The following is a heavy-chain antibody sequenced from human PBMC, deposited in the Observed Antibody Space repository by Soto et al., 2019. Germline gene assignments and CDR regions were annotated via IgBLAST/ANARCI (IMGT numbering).Heavy chain of an antibody. CDR2: IYYSGST. CDR1: GGSISSSSYY. J-gene: IGHJ6*02. D-gene: IGHD3-3*01. Sequence: SETRSLTCTVSGGSISSSSYYWGWIRQPPGKGLEWIGSIYYSGSTYYNPSLKSRVTISVDTSKNQFSLKLSSVTAADTAVYYCARLGLSDFWSGYYPLYGMDVWGQGTTVTVSS. V-gene: IGHV4-39*01. CDR3: ARLGLSDFWSGYYPLYGMDV.